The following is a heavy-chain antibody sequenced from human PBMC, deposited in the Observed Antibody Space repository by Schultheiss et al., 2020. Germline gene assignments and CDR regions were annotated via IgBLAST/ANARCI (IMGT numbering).Heavy chain of an antibody. CDR2: IYSGGST. J-gene: IGHJ4*02. CDR1: GFTVSSNY. CDR3: AKLHGSGSPDY. Sequence: GESLKISCAASGFTVSSNYMSWVRQAPGKGLEWVSVIYSGGSTYYADSVKGRFTISRDNSKNTLYLQMNSLRAEDTAVYYCAKLHGSGSPDYWGQGTLVTVSS. D-gene: IGHD3-10*01. V-gene: IGHV3-53*01.